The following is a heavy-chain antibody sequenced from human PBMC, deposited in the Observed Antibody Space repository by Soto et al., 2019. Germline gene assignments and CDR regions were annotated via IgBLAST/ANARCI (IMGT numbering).Heavy chain of an antibody. Sequence: SETLSLTCTVSGGSIYRSGYYWGWIRQPPGRGLEWTGNIDYNGVTYSNPSLKSRVTISRDTSKNQFSLKLTSVTAADTALYYCGKVLVGATGHTDSDSWGPGTLVTVSS. CDR2: IDYNGVT. CDR3: GKVLVGATGHTDSDS. D-gene: IGHD2-15*01. J-gene: IGHJ4*02. V-gene: IGHV4-39*01. CDR1: GGSIYRSGYY.